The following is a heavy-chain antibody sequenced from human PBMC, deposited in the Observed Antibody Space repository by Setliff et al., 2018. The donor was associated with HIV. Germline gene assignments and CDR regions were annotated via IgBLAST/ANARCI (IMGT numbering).Heavy chain of an antibody. CDR3: ARQLDYTNGRYFDY. D-gene: IGHD4-4*01. V-gene: IGHV4-61*02. CDR2: IYATGST. CDR1: GGSIDSGSYY. J-gene: IGHJ4*02. Sequence: PSETLSLTCTVSGGSIDSGSYYWSWIRQPAGKGLEWIGRIYATGSTNYNPSLKSRVTISVDTSKNQFSLKLSSVTAADTAVYYCARQLDYTNGRYFDYWGPGTLVTVSS.